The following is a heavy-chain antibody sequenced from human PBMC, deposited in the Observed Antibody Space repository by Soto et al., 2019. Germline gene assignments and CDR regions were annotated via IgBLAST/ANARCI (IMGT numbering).Heavy chain of an antibody. Sequence: ASVKVSCKASGGTFRNHGISWVRQAPGQGLEWVGGIIPVFGRAKYAQRFQGRVTITADESTSTAYLELSSLRSEDTAVYYCARDGTLFDSNCYYFLYWGQVTRVTVSS. CDR3: ARDGTLFDSNCYYFLY. CDR2: IIPVFGRA. J-gene: IGHJ4*02. V-gene: IGHV1-69*13. D-gene: IGHD3-22*01. CDR1: GGTFRNHG.